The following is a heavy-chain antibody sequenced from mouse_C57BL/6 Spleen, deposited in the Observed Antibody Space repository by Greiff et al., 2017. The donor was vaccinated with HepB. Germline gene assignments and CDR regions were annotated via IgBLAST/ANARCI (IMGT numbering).Heavy chain of an antibody. J-gene: IGHJ4*01. V-gene: IGHV1-69*01. CDR2: IDPSDSYT. CDR1: GYTFTSYW. Sequence: QVQLQQPGAELVMPGASVKLSCKASGYTFTSYWMHWVKQRPGQGLEWIGEIDPSDSYTNYNQKFKGKSTLTVDKSSSTAYMQLSSLTSEDSAVYYWARPDSSGYYAMDYWGQGTSVTVSS. CDR3: ARPDSSGYYAMDY. D-gene: IGHD3-2*02.